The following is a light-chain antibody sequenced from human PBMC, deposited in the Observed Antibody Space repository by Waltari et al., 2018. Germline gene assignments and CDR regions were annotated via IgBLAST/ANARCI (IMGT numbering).Light chain of an antibody. CDR1: SSNSGSKT. Sequence: QSVLTQPPSASGTPGQRVTISCSGSSSNSGSKTVNWYQQLPGTAPKLLICRNNQLPAVLPDRISGSKAGTSASPAISGRNAEDAADYYCAAWDDSLKTVIFGGGTTLTVL. CDR2: RNN. J-gene: IGLJ2*01. CDR3: AAWDDSLKTVI. V-gene: IGLV1-44*01.